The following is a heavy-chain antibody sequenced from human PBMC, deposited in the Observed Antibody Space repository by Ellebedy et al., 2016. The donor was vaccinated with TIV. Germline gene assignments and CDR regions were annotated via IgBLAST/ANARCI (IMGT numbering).Heavy chain of an antibody. Sequence: GGSPRLSXAASGFTVSSNYMSWVRQAPGKGLEWVSVIYSGGNTYYADSVRGRFTVPRDNSKNTLYLQMNSLRAEDTAVYYCTRGVFGEFLDYWGQGTLVTVSS. CDR2: IYSGGNT. J-gene: IGHJ4*02. D-gene: IGHD3-10*02. CDR3: TRGVFGEFLDY. V-gene: IGHV3-53*01. CDR1: GFTVSSNY.